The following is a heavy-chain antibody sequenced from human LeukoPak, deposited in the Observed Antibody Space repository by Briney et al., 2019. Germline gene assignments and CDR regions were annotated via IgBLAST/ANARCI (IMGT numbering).Heavy chain of an antibody. CDR2: FDPEDGET. Sequence: ASVKVSCKVSGYTLTDLSMHWVRQAPGKGLEWMGGFDPEDGETFYAQKFQGRVTMTEDTSTETAYMELSSLRSEDTAVYYCASGIVVTSLDHWGQGTLVSVPS. CDR1: GYTLTDLS. D-gene: IGHD3-22*01. CDR3: ASGIVVTSLDH. J-gene: IGHJ4*02. V-gene: IGHV1-24*01.